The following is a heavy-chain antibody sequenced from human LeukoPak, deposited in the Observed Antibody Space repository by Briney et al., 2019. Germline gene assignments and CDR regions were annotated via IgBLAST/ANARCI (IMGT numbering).Heavy chain of an antibody. CDR1: GYSISNSDYH. CDR2: VYHTGST. V-gene: IGHV4-39*01. D-gene: IGHD1-1*01. CDR3: ARLFLLDTYPDYFDY. Sequence: SSETLSLTCAVSGYSISNSDYHWGWIRQPPGKGLEWIATVYHTGSTYYNPSLKNRVTISADMSQNQVSLRLSSVTAADTAVFYCARLFLLDTYPDYFDYWGQGTLVTVSS. J-gene: IGHJ4*02.